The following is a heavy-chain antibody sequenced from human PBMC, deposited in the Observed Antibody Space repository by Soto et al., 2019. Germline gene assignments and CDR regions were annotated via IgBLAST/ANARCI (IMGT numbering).Heavy chain of an antibody. Sequence: ASVKVSCKASGYTFTSYGISRVRQAPGQGLEWMGWISVDDGDTNYAQNFQGRVTMSTDTSTSTAYMEMRSLRSDDTAVYYCARDQVAKWAPGSAMVNYYYGMDAWGQGTTVTVSS. CDR3: ARDQVAKWAPGSAMVNYYYGMDA. D-gene: IGHD5-18*01. V-gene: IGHV1-18*04. CDR2: ISVDDGDT. J-gene: IGHJ6*02. CDR1: GYTFTSYG.